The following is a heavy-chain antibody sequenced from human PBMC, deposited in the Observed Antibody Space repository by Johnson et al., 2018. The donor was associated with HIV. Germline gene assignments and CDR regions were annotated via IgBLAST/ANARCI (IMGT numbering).Heavy chain of an antibody. CDR3: ARGGITMIVVVISPPEAFDI. D-gene: IGHD3-22*01. CDR2: ISYDGSSK. CDR1: GFTFSSYA. J-gene: IGHJ3*02. V-gene: IGHV3-30*03. Sequence: QVQLVESGGGVVQPGRSLRLSCAASGFTFSSYAMHWVRQAPGKGLEWVAVISYDGSSKYYADSVKGRFTISRDNSKNTLYLQMNSLRPEDTAVYYCARGGITMIVVVISPPEAFDIWGQGTMVTVSS.